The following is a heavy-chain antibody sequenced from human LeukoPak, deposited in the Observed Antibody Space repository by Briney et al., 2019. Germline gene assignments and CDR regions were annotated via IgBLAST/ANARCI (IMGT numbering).Heavy chain of an antibody. V-gene: IGHV4-39*07. CDR1: GGSISSSSYY. J-gene: IGHJ1*01. CDR2: IYYSGST. Sequence: SETLSLTCTVSGGSISSSSYYWGWIRQPPGKGLEWIGSIYYSGSTYYNPSLKSRVTISVDTSKNQFSLKLSSVTAADTAVYYCARDEVTYSSSSGRSDGCFQHWGQGTLVTVSS. CDR3: ARDEVTYSSSSGRSDGCFQH. D-gene: IGHD6-6*01.